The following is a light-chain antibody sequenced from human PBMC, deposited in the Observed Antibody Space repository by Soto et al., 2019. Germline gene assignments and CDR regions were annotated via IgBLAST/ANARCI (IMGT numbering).Light chain of an antibody. CDR2: EVN. Sequence: SALAQPASVSGSPGQSITISCAGTSSDVGGYNYVSWYQQHPGKAPKLIIYEVNNRPSGVSNRFSGSKSGNTASLTISGLQAEDEVDYYCSSYTSSNTLAYVFGTGTKVTVL. V-gene: IGLV2-14*01. J-gene: IGLJ1*01. CDR3: SSYTSSNTLAYV. CDR1: SSDVGGYNY.